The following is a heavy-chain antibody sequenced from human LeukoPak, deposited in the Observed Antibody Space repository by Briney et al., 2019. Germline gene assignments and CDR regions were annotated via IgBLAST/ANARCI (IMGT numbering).Heavy chain of an antibody. D-gene: IGHD3-10*01. CDR2: ISYDGSNK. V-gene: IGHV3-30*04. J-gene: IGHJ4*02. CDR3: ARAGGGN. Sequence: GRSLRLSCAASGFTFSSYAMRWVRQAPGEGLEWVAVISYDGSNKYYADSVKGRFTFSRDNSKNTLYLQMNSLRAEDTAVYYCARAGGGNWGQGTLVTVSS. CDR1: GFTFSSYA.